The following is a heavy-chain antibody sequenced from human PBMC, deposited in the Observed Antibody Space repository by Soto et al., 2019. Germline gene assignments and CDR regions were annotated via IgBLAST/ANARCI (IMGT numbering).Heavy chain of an antibody. J-gene: IGHJ5*01. Sequence: LSLTCTVSGGSISSGDDYWNWIRQPPGKGLEWIGYIFYSGTTSYNPSLKSRITISVDTSKNQFSLKLSSVTAADTAVYYCAKGGDWFGSWGQGTLVAVSS. CDR3: AKGGDWFGS. CDR2: IFYSGTT. V-gene: IGHV4-30-4*01. CDR1: GGSISSGDDY.